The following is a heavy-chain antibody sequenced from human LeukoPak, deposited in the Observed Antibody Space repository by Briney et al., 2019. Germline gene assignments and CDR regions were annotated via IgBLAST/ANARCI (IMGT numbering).Heavy chain of an antibody. D-gene: IGHD3-22*01. CDR3: ARGIPGYFGTSGYYYEY. Sequence: SETLSLTCTVSGGSITSYYWSWIRQPPGKGLEWIGEIHHSGSTNYSPSLKGRVTVSVDNSRNEFSLSLSSVSAADTAVYYCARGIPGYFGTSGYYYEYWGQGTLVTVSS. CDR1: GGSITSYY. J-gene: IGHJ4*02. CDR2: IHHSGST. V-gene: IGHV4-59*12.